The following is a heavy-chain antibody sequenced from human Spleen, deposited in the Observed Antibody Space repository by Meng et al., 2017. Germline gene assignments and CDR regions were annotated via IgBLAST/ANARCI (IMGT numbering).Heavy chain of an antibody. CDR2: INHSGST. J-gene: IGHJ5*02. CDR1: GWSFSCYY. CDR3: ARAERLRLGEFHWFDP. D-gene: IGHD3-16*01. V-gene: IGHV4-34*01. Sequence: QVQRPALGEGMLKPSETLSLTCAVYGWSFSCYYWSCIRQPPGKGLEWIGEINHSGSTNYNPSLKSRVTISVDTSKNQFSLKLSSVTAADTAVYYCARAERLRLGEFHWFDPWGQGTLVTVSS.